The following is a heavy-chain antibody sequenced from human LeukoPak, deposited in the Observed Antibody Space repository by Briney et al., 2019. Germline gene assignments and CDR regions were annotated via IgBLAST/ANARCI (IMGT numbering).Heavy chain of an antibody. J-gene: IGHJ4*02. CDR2: VYTSGST. Sequence: PSETLSLTCTVSGGSINFDNYYWSWIRQPDGKGLEWIGRVYTSGSTTYNPSLKSRVTISIDTSKNQFSLEMTSVTAADSAVYYCARDSPVQRSDYFDYWGQGALVAVSS. V-gene: IGHV4-61*02. CDR1: GGSINFDNYY. CDR3: ARDSPVQRSDYFDY. D-gene: IGHD3-3*01.